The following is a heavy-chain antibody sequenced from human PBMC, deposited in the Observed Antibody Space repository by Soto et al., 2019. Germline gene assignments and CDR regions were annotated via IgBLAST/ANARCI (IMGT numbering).Heavy chain of an antibody. CDR1: GYTFTSYA. J-gene: IGHJ6*02. CDR3: ASPKSSGWDYYYYGMDV. CDR2: INTGNGNT. V-gene: IGHV1-3*04. Sequence: ASVKVSCKASGYTFTSYAMHWLRQAPGQRLEWMGWINTGNGNTNYSQKFQGRVTITRDTSASTAYMELSSLRSEDTAVYYCASPKSSGWDYYYYGMDVWGQGTTVTVSS. D-gene: IGHD6-19*01.